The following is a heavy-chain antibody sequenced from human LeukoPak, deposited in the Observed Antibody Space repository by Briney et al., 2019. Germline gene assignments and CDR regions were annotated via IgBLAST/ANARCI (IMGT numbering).Heavy chain of an antibody. J-gene: IGHJ6*02. CDR2: ISGSGGST. CDR1: GFTFSSYA. Sequence: GGSLRLSCAASGFTFSSYAMSWVRQAPGKGLEWVSAISGSGGSTYYADSVKGRFTISRDNSKNTLYLQMNSLRAEDTAVYYCAKGELVTYTHYHYGMDVWGQGTTVTVSS. CDR3: AKGELVTYTHYHYGMDV. D-gene: IGHD3-9*01. V-gene: IGHV3-23*01.